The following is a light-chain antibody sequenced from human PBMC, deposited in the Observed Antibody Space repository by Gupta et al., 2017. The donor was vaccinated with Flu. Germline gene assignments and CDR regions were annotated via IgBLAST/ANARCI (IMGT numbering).Light chain of an antibody. J-gene: IGLJ3*02. CDR3: QSTDSTDTV. CDR2: KDS. V-gene: IGLV3-25*02. Sequence: SYELTQPPSVPVPPGQTARITCSGDALPKQDAYWYQQRPGQAPVLVIFKDSERPSRIPERFSGTSAGTTVTLTISGVQAEDDAYYYCQSTDSTDTVFGGGTKLTVL. CDR1: ALPKQD.